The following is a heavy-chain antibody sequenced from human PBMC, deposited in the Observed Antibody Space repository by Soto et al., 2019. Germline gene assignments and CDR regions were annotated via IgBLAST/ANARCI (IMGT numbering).Heavy chain of an antibody. V-gene: IGHV1-18*01. D-gene: IGHD6-19*01. J-gene: IGHJ4*02. Sequence: ASVKVSCKASGYTFTSYGISWVRQAPGQGLEWMGWISAYNGNTNYAQKLQGRVTMTTDTSTSTAYMELRSLRSDDTAVYYCARDQSGYSSGWYSVYWGQGTLVTVPQ. CDR3: ARDQSGYSSGWYSVY. CDR1: GYTFTSYG. CDR2: ISAYNGNT.